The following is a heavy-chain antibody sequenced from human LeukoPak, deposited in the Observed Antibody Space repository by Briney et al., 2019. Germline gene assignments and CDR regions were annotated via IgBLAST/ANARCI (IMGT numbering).Heavy chain of an antibody. Sequence: GGSLRLPCAASGFTFSNYAMNWVRQTPEKGLEWVSSISGSGDDTFYADSVKGRWTISRDNSKNSLFLQMNSLRVEDTAVYYCAKGTVVTTHPLADYWGQGTLVTVSP. D-gene: IGHD2-21*02. V-gene: IGHV3-23*01. J-gene: IGHJ4*02. CDR3: AKGTVVTTHPLADY. CDR1: GFTFSNYA. CDR2: ISGSGDDT.